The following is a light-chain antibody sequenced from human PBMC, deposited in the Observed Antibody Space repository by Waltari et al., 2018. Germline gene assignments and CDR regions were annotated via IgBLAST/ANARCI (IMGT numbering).Light chain of an antibody. CDR2: KDI. CDR1: APPKAS. Sequence: SYELTQPPSVSVSPGQTPRITCSGAAPPKASSYWYQQKPGQAPVLGIYKDIERPSGIPERFSGSSSGTTVTLTISGVQAEDEADYYCQSADSSGTYVVFGGGTKLTVL. CDR3: QSADSSGTYVV. J-gene: IGLJ2*01. V-gene: IGLV3-25*03.